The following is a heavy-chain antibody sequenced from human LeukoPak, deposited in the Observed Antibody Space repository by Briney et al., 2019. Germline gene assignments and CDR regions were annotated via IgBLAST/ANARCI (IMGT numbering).Heavy chain of an antibody. Sequence: GASVKLSDKASGYTFIGYYMHWVRQAPGQGLEWMGWINPNSGGTNYAQKFQGRVTMTRDTSISTVYMELSRLRSDDTAVYYCARDSCSSTSCLSIDDYWGGGTLVTVSS. CDR1: GYTFIGYY. D-gene: IGHD2-2*01. CDR3: ARDSCSSTSCLSIDDY. J-gene: IGHJ4*02. CDR2: INPNSGGT. V-gene: IGHV1-2*02.